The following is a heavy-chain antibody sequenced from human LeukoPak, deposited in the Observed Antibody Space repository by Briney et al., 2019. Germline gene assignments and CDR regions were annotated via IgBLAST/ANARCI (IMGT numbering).Heavy chain of an antibody. CDR3: ARGRNYYDSSGYDFDY. CDR1: GGSFSGYY. Sequence: PSETLSLTCAVYGGSFSGYYWSWIRQPPGKGLGWIGEINHSGSTNYNPSLKSRVTISVDTSKNQFSLKLSSVTAADTAVYYCARGRNYYDSSGYDFDYWGQGTLVTVSS. V-gene: IGHV4-34*01. J-gene: IGHJ4*02. CDR2: INHSGST. D-gene: IGHD3-22*01.